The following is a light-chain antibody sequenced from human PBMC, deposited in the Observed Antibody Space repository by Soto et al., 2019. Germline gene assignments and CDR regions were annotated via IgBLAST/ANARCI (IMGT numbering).Light chain of an antibody. J-gene: IGLJ1*01. Sequence: LPQPASVSGSPGQSITIPCTGTSSDVGGYNYVSWYKQHPGKTPKLMAYDVSNRPSGVSNRFSGSKSGNTASLTISGLQAEDEADYYCSSFTTSTSYVFGTGTKVTVL. V-gene: IGLV2-14*01. CDR2: DVS. CDR1: SSDVGGYNY. CDR3: SSFTTSTSYV.